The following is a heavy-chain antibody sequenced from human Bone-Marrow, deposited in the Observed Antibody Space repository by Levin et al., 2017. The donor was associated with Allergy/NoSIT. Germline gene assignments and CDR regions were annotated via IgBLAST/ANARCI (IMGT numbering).Heavy chain of an antibody. V-gene: IGHV3-15*05. CDR2: IKSLTDGGTT. Sequence: KTGGSLRLSCAASEFTFSNAWMNWVRQAPGKGLEWVGRIKSLTDGGTTDYAAPVKGRFTISRNDSINTLYLQMNSPETEDTGVYYCTTGTIVRGNIIFGFDYWGQGTLVTVSS. J-gene: IGHJ4*02. CDR3: TTGTIVRGNIIFGFDY. D-gene: IGHD3-10*01. CDR1: EFTFSNAW.